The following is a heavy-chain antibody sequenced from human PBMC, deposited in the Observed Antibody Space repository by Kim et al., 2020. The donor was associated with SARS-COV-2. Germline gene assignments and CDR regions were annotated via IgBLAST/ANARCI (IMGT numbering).Heavy chain of an antibody. Sequence: GGSLRLSCAASGFTFSSYEMNWVRQAPGKGLEWVSYISHSGSTIYNADSVKGRFTISRDNARDSLYLQMNSLRAEDTAVYYCARDGGYGVFDYWGQGTLV. J-gene: IGHJ4*02. D-gene: IGHD3-16*01. CDR2: ISHSGSTI. CDR3: ARDGGYGVFDY. CDR1: GFTFSSYE. V-gene: IGHV3-48*03.